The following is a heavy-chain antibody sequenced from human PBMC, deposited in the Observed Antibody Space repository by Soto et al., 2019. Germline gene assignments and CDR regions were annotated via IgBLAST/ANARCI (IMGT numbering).Heavy chain of an antibody. CDR2: ISSSGITT. J-gene: IGHJ4*02. Sequence: EVQLVESGGGLVQPGGSLRLSCVGSGFTFRSYEMNWVRQAPGKGLEWVSYISSSGITTYYADSVKGRFTISRDNAKNSLYLQMSSLRAEDTAVYYCTNPWGFYCDSGGYYYGYWGQGTLVTVSS. D-gene: IGHD3-22*01. CDR1: GFTFRSYE. V-gene: IGHV3-48*03. CDR3: TNPWGFYCDSGGYYYGY.